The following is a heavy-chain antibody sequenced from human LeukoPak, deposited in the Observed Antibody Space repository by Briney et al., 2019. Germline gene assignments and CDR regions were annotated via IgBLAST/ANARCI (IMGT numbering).Heavy chain of an antibody. V-gene: IGHV4-30-2*01. CDR1: GGSISSGGYS. D-gene: IGHD5-18*01. CDR2: IYHSGST. J-gene: IGHJ4*02. CDR3: AREVLGYSFDY. Sequence: SQTLSLTCAVSGGSISSGGYSWSWIRQPPGKGLEWIGYIYHSGSTYYNPSLKSRVTISVDRSKNQFSLKLSSVTAADTAVYYCAREVLGYSFDYWGQGTLVTVSS.